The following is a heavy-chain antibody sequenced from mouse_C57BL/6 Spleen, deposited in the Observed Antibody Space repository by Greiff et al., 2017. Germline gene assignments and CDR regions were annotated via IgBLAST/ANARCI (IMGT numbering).Heavy chain of an antibody. D-gene: IGHD1-1*01. Sequence: EVQRVESGGGLVKPGGSLKLSCAASGFTFSDYGMHWVRQAPEKGLEWVAYISSGSSTIYYADTVKGRFTISRDNAKNTLFLQMTSLRSEDTAMYYCARSGDYYGRSYGEDAMDYWGQGTSVTVSS. V-gene: IGHV5-17*01. J-gene: IGHJ4*01. CDR3: ARSGDYYGRSYGEDAMDY. CDR1: GFTFSDYG. CDR2: ISSGSSTI.